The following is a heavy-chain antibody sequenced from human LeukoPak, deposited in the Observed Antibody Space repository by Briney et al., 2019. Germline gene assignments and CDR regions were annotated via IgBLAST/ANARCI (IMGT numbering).Heavy chain of an antibody. D-gene: IGHD5-24*01. J-gene: IGHJ4*02. CDR3: AKDHGYRATSPFDY. V-gene: IGHV3-23*01. CDR2: ISGGGGGTT. Sequence: PGGSLRLSCVVSGFTFSSCAMTWVRQAPGKGLEWVSAISGGGGGTTYYAESVKGRFTISGDNSKNTLYLQMNSLRAEDTAVYYCAKDHGYRATSPFDYWGQGTLVTVSS. CDR1: GFTFSSCA.